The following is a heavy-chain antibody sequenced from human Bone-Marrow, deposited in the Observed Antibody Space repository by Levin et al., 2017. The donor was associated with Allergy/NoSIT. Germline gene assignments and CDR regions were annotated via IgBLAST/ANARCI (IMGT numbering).Heavy chain of an antibody. CDR3: ARTISIFGVVYFDY. V-gene: IGHV4-61*01. Sequence: SQTLSLTCTVSGGSVSSGSYYWSWIRQPPGEGLEWIGYVSHSGSTNYNPSLKSRVTISIDTSKNQFSLKLSSMTAADTAVYYCARTISIFGVVYFDYWGQGTLVTVSS. CDR2: VSHSGST. J-gene: IGHJ4*02. CDR1: GGSVSSGSYY. D-gene: IGHD3-3*01.